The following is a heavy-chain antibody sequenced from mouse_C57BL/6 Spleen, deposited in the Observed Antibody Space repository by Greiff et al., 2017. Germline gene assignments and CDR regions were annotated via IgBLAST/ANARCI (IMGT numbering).Heavy chain of an antibody. CDR2: ISSGSSTI. CDR3: ARDDGYYVYFDY. Sequence: EVKLVESGGGLVKPGGSLKLSCAASGFTFSDYGMHWVRQAPEKGLEWVAYISSGSSTIYYADTVKGRFTISRDNAKNTLFLQMTSLRSEDTAMYYCARDDGYYVYFDYWGQGTTLTVSS. D-gene: IGHD2-3*01. CDR1: GFTFSDYG. J-gene: IGHJ2*01. V-gene: IGHV5-17*01.